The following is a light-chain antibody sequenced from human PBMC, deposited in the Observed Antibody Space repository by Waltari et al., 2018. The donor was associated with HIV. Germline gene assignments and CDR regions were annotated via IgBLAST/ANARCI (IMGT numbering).Light chain of an antibody. Sequence: EIVLTQSPAKLSLSPGERATLSCRTSQSIINHLAWYQQKPGQAPRLLIFDASNRATGIPARFSGSGSGTDFTLTISSLEPEDSAFYFCQQRSNWPRYTFGQGTKLEIK. CDR2: DAS. CDR3: QQRSNWPRYT. CDR1: QSIINH. V-gene: IGKV3-11*01. J-gene: IGKJ2*01.